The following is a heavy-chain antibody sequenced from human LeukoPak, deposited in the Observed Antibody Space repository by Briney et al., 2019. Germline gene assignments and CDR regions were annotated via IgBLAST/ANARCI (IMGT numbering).Heavy chain of an antibody. V-gene: IGHV4-39*01. D-gene: IGHD1-26*01. J-gene: IGHJ4*02. CDR1: GGSIGSSSYY. CDR3: ARTTEEYSGSYFYY. CDR2: IYYSGST. Sequence: SETLSLTCTVSGGSIGSSSYYWGWIRQPPGKGLEWIGSIYYSGSTYYNPSLKSRVTISVDTSKNQFSLKLSSVTAADTAVYYCARTTEEYSGSYFYYWGQGTLVTVSS.